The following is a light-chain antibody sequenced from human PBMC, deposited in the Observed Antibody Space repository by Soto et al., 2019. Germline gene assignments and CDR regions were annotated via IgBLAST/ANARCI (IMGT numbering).Light chain of an antibody. CDR1: QSISSY. V-gene: IGKV1-6*01. CDR3: RQDYNYPWT. Sequence: RMTTSPSPLSASPGDRATISCRASQSISSYLTWYQQKPGWAPKLLIYDASSRSSGVPSRFSGSGSGREFTLTISSLPPEDFAAYYCRQDYNYPWTFGQGTKVDIK. J-gene: IGKJ1*01. CDR2: DAS.